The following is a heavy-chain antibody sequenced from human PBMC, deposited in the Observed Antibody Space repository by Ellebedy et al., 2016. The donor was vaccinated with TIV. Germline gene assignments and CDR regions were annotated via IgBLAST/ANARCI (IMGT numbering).Heavy chain of an antibody. CDR2: ITTYNGYT. D-gene: IGHD4-17*01. Sequence: AALVKVSCKASGYAFVNYIIAWVRQAPGQGLQWMGWITTYNGYTKYSQKLQGRVTMTTDISTSTAYMELRSLRSDDTAVYYCARGDTTVTDLDAFDFWGQGTMITVSS. CDR1: GYAFVNYI. V-gene: IGHV1-18*01. J-gene: IGHJ3*01. CDR3: ARGDTTVTDLDAFDF.